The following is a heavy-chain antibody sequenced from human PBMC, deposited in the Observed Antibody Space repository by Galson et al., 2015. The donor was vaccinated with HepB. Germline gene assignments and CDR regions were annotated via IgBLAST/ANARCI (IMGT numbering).Heavy chain of an antibody. CDR3: ARPVDSAMGDAFDI. Sequence: SLRLSCAASGFTFSSYGMNWVRQAPGKGLEWVAVIWYDGSNKKYADSVKGRFTISRDNSKNTLYLQMNSLRAEDTAVYYCARPVDSAMGDAFDIWGQGTIVTVSS. J-gene: IGHJ3*02. D-gene: IGHD5-18*01. CDR2: IWYDGSNK. V-gene: IGHV3-33*08. CDR1: GFTFSSYG.